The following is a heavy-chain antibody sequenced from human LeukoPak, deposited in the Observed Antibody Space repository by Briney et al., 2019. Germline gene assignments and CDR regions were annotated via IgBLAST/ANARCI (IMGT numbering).Heavy chain of an antibody. Sequence: GGSLRLSCAASGFTFSSYGMNWVRQAPGKGLEWDSYIGSSSSTIYYADSVKGRFTISRDNAKNSLYLLMNSLRAEDTAMYYCARSAGGDYWGQGTLVTVSS. J-gene: IGHJ4*02. CDR2: IGSSSSTI. V-gene: IGHV3-48*01. D-gene: IGHD3-10*01. CDR1: GFTFSSYG. CDR3: ARSAGGDY.